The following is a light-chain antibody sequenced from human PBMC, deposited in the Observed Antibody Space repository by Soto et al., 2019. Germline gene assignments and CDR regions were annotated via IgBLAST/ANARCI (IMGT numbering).Light chain of an antibody. CDR1: NIGSKS. Sequence: SYELTQPPSVSVAPGKTARITCGGNNIGSKSVHWYQQKPGQAPVLVIYYDSDRPSGIPERFSGSNSGNTATLTISRVEAGDEVDYYCQVWDSSSDLIRFGGGTKLTVL. J-gene: IGLJ2*01. CDR3: QVWDSSSDLIR. CDR2: YDS. V-gene: IGLV3-21*04.